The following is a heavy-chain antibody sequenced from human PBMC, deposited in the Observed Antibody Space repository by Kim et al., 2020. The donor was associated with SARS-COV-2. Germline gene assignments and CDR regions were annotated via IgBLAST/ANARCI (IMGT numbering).Heavy chain of an antibody. CDR3: AREGDSSSYDH. D-gene: IGHD6-13*01. CDR2: IWYDGSNK. J-gene: IGHJ4*02. V-gene: IGHV3-33*01. Sequence: GGSLRLSCAASGFTFSSYGMHWVRQAPGKGLEWVAVIWYDGSNKYYADSVKGRFTISRDNSKNTLYLQMNSLRAEDTAVYYCAREGDSSSYDHWGQGTLVTVSS. CDR1: GFTFSSYG.